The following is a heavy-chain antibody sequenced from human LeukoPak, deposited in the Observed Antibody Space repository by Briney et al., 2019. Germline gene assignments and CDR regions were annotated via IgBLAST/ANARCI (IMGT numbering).Heavy chain of an antibody. CDR2: IIPIFGTA. D-gene: IGHD1-1*01. V-gene: IGHV1-69*13. CDR1: GGTFSSYA. J-gene: IGHJ6*04. Sequence: SVKVSCKASGGTFSSYAISWVRQAPGQGLEWMGWIIPIFGTANYAQKFQGRVTITADESTSTAYMELSSLRSEDTAVYYCARGTTGTTPGRYYYYGMDVWGKGTTVTVSS. CDR3: ARGTTGTTPGRYYYYGMDV.